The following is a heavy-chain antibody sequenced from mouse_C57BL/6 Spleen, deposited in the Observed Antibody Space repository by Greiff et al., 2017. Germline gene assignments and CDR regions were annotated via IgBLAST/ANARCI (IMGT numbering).Heavy chain of an antibody. V-gene: IGHV3-6*01. CDR3: ARDRTGTRAMDY. D-gene: IGHD4-1*01. J-gene: IGHJ4*01. CDR2: ISYDGSN. CDR1: GYSITSGYY. Sequence: ESGPGLVKPSQSLSLTCSVTGYSITSGYYWNWIRQFPGNKLEWMGYISYDGSNNYNPSLKNRISITRDTSKNQFFLKLNSVTTEDTATYCCARDRTGTRAMDYWGQGTSVTVSS.